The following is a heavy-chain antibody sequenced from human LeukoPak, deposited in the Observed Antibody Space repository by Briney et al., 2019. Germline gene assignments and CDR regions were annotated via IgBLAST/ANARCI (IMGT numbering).Heavy chain of an antibody. Sequence: SETLSLTCAVYGGSFSGWWSWIRQPPGKGLEWIGEIHHSGGTKYNPSLRSLDTISVDTSKRQISLKMTSVTAPETAIYYCARHNGWAFDIWGQGTVVTVSS. J-gene: IGHJ3*02. CDR2: IHHSGGT. CDR1: GGSFSGW. CDR3: ARHNGWAFDI. D-gene: IGHD2-15*01. V-gene: IGHV4-34*01.